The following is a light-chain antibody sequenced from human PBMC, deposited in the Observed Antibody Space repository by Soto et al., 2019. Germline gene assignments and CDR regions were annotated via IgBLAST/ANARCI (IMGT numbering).Light chain of an antibody. CDR3: QSYTASLSGHIL. CDR2: ADN. Sequence: QSALTQPPSVSGAPGQRVTISCTGSSSNIGAGFDVHWYQQLPGTAPKLLIYADNNRPSGVPDRFSGSKSGTSASLAITGLQPEDEADYYCQSYTASLSGHILFGGGTQLTVL. CDR1: SSNIGAGFD. J-gene: IGLJ2*01. V-gene: IGLV1-40*01.